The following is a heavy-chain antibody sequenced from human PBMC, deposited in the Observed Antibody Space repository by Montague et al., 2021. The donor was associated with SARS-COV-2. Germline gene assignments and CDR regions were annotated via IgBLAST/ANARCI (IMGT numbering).Heavy chain of an antibody. D-gene: IGHD2-2*01. J-gene: IGHJ4*02. CDR3: ARGYCSSTTCYRSLHY. CDR1: RGSFSGYY. Sequence: SETLSLTCTVHRGSFSGYYWTWIRQPPGKGLEWMGEINHSGGVNYNPSLKSRGTISVDTSKNHFSLKLRSVTAADTAIYYCARGYCSSTTCYRSLHYWGQGTLVAVSS. V-gene: IGHV4-34*01. CDR2: INHSGGV.